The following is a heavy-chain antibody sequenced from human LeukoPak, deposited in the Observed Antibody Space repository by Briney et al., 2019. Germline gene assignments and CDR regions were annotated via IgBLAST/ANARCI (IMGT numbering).Heavy chain of an antibody. J-gene: IGHJ4*02. Sequence: ASVKVSCKASGQSLTGYFIHWVRQAPGQGLEWVGRIDPNTGDTIYAQNFQGRVTVTSATSISTAYMELSSLRSEDTAVYYCATVGYGDPNDYWGQGTLVTVSS. CDR2: IDPNTGDT. CDR1: GQSLTGYF. D-gene: IGHD4-17*01. CDR3: ATVGYGDPNDY. V-gene: IGHV1-2*06.